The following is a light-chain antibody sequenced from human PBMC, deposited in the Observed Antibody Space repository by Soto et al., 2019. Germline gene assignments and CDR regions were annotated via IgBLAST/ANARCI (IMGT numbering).Light chain of an antibody. Sequence: QSALTQPASVSGSPGQSSTISCTGTSSDVGAYNYVSGYQQHPGKDPKLMIYEVSNRPSGVSNRFSGSKSANTASLTISGLQDGDEADYYCSSYTRSRTWLLGGGTTLTVL. CDR3: SSYTRSRTWL. J-gene: IGLJ3*02. CDR1: SSDVGAYNY. CDR2: EVS. V-gene: IGLV2-14*03.